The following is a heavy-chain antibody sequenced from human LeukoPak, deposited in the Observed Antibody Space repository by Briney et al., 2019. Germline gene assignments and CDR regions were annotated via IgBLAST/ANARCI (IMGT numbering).Heavy chain of an antibody. CDR3: ASGRSRVYYYYYMDV. CDR2: IYYSGST. J-gene: IGHJ6*03. Sequence: SQTLSLTWTLSAGSISSGDYYWSWIRQPPGKGLEWMGYIYYSGSTYYNPSLKSRFTISVDTSKNQFSLKLSSVTAADTAVYYCASGRSRVYYYYYMDVWGKGTTVTVSS. V-gene: IGHV4-30-4*08. D-gene: IGHD3-10*01. CDR1: AGSISSGDYY.